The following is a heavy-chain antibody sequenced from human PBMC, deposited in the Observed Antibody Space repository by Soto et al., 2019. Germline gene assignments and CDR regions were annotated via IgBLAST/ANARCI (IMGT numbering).Heavy chain of an antibody. CDR1: GGTFSSYA. J-gene: IGHJ6*02. Sequence: GASVKVSCKASGGTFSSYAISWVRQAPGQGLEWMGGIIPIFGTASYAQKFQGRVTITADESTSTAYMELSSLRSEDTAVYYCARDQQPLTYGTDVWGQGTTVTVSS. CDR3: ARDQQPLTYGTDV. D-gene: IGHD6-13*01. V-gene: IGHV1-69*13. CDR2: IIPIFGTA.